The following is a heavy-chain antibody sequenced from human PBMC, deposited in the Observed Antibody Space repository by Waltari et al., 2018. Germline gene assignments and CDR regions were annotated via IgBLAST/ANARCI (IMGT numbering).Heavy chain of an antibody. CDR2: IYYSGRT. V-gene: IGHV4-59*01. J-gene: IGHJ6*02. Sequence: QVQLQESGPGLVKPSETLSLTCTVSGGSISSYYWSWIRQPPGKGLEWIGYIYYSGRTNYNPPLKSRVTRSVDTSKNQFSLKLSSVTAADTAVYYCARDRGGDYVGEEYYYYGMDVWGQGTTVTVSS. CDR3: ARDRGGDYVGEEYYYYGMDV. CDR1: GGSISSYY. D-gene: IGHD4-17*01.